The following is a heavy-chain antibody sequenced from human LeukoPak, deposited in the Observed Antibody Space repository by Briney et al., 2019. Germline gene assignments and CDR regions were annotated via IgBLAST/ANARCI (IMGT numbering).Heavy chain of an antibody. D-gene: IGHD4-17*01. J-gene: IGHJ3*02. CDR1: GGSFSGYY. CDR2: INHSGST. CDR3: ARAATTVTTSDDAFDI. Sequence: PSETLSLTCAVYGGSFSGYYWSWIRQPPGKGLEWIGEINHSGSTNYNPSLKSRVTISVDTSKNHFSLKLSSVTAADTAVYYCARAATTVTTSDDAFDIWGQGTMVTVSS. V-gene: IGHV4-34*01.